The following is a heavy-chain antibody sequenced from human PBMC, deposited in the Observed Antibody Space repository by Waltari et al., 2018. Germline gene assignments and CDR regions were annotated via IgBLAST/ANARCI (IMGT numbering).Heavy chain of an antibody. V-gene: IGHV1-3*01. D-gene: IGHD1-20*01. J-gene: IGHJ4*02. Sequence: QVQLVQSGAEVKKPGASVKVSCKASGYTFTSYAMHWVRQAPGQRLEWMGWINAGNGNTKYSQKVQGRVTITRDTSASTAYMELSSLRSEDTAVYYCARDDNWKPFHDYWGQGTLVTVSS. CDR3: ARDDNWKPFHDY. CDR1: GYTFTSYA. CDR2: INAGNGNT.